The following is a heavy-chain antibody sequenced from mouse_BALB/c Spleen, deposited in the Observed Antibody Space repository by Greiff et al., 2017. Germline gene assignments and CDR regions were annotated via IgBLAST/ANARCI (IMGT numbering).Heavy chain of an antibody. D-gene: IGHD2-14*01. V-gene: IGHV3-2*02. CDR2: ISYSGST. J-gene: IGHJ3*01. CDR3: ARGDYRYGRFAY. Sequence: VQLQQSGPGLVKPSQSLSLTCTVTGYSITSDYAWNWIRQFPGNKLEWMGYISYSGSTSYNPSLKSRISITRDTSKNQFFLQLNSVTTEDTATYYCARGDYRYGRFAYWGQGTLVTVSA. CDR1: GYSITSDYA.